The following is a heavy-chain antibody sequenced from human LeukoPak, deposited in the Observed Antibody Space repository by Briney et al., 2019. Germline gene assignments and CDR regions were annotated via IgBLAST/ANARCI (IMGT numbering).Heavy chain of an antibody. CDR1: GYTFTGYY. CDR2: INPNSGGT. Sequence: ASVKVSCKASGYTFTGYYLHWVRQAPGQGLEWMGWINPNSGGTKYAQKFQGRVTLTRDTSISTAYMDLSRLRSDDTAVYYCARAPPITRGPFDPWGQGTLVTVSS. J-gene: IGHJ5*02. D-gene: IGHD3-10*01. V-gene: IGHV1-2*02. CDR3: ARAPPITRGPFDP.